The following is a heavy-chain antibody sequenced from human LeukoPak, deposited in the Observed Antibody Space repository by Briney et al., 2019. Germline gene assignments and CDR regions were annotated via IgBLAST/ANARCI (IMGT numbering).Heavy chain of an antibody. CDR2: IYTSGST. D-gene: IGHD3-3*01. CDR1: GGSISSGSYY. V-gene: IGHV4-61*02. CDR3: ARAPTYYDLNWFDP. J-gene: IGHJ5*02. Sequence: SQTLSLTCTVSGGSISSGSYYWSWIRQAAGKGLEWIGRIYTSGSTNYNPSLKSRVTISVDTSKNQFSLKLSSVTAADTAVYYCARAPTYYDLNWFDPWGQGTLVTVSS.